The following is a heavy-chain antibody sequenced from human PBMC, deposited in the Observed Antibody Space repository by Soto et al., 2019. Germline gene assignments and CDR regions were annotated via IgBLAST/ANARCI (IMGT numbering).Heavy chain of an antibody. CDR1: GFTFSGSA. D-gene: IGHD1-26*01. CDR3: TAWNSGSQTDY. Sequence: EVQLVESGGGLVQPGGSLKLSCAASGFTFSGSAMHWVRQASGKGLEWVGRIRSKDNSYATAYAASVKGRFTISRDDSKNTAYLQMNSLKTEDTAVYYCTAWNSGSQTDYWGQGTLVTVSS. V-gene: IGHV3-73*02. J-gene: IGHJ4*02. CDR2: IRSKDNSYAT.